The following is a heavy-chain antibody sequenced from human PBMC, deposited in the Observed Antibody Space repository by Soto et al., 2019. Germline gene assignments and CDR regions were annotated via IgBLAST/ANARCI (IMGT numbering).Heavy chain of an antibody. D-gene: IGHD6-13*01. CDR3: ARHGIAAAGFDY. V-gene: IGHV4-59*08. CDR2: IYYSGST. Sequence: SSETLSLTCTVSGGSISSYYWSWIRQPPGKGLEWIGYIYYSGSTNYNPSLKSRVTISVDTSKNQFSLKLSSVTAADTAVYYCARHGIAAAGFDYWGQGTLVTVSS. J-gene: IGHJ4*02. CDR1: GGSISSYY.